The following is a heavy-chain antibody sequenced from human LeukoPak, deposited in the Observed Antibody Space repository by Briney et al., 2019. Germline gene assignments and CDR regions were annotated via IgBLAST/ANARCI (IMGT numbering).Heavy chain of an antibody. Sequence: GGSLRLSCAASGFTFSSDWMIWVRQAPGKGLEWVANIKPDEGEKYYLDSVKGRFTVSRDNAKNSLYLQMNSLRVEDTAVYYCARVGGITLALAPSPFPDYNYYYMDVWGKGTTVTVSS. CDR2: IKPDEGEK. J-gene: IGHJ6*03. CDR1: GFTFSSDW. V-gene: IGHV3-7*01. D-gene: IGHD3-10*01. CDR3: ARVGGITLALAPSPFPDYNYYYMDV.